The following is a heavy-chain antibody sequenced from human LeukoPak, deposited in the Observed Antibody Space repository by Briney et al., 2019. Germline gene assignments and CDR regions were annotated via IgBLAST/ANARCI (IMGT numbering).Heavy chain of an antibody. V-gene: IGHV1-69*05. D-gene: IGHD4-11*01. CDR1: GGTFSSYA. CDR3: ARAVTNLYYYYCMDV. Sequence: SVKVSCKASGGTFSSYAISWVRQAPGQGLEWMGGIIPTFGTANYAQKFQGRVTITTDESTSTAYMELSSLRSEDTAVYYCARAVTNLYYYYCMDVWGKGTTVTVSS. J-gene: IGHJ6*03. CDR2: IIPTFGTA.